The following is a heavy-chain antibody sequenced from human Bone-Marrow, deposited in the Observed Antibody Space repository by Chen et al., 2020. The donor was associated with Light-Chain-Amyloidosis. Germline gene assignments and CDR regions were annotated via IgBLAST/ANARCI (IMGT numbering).Heavy chain of an antibody. V-gene: IGHV1-18*04. CDR3: ARDRRGTFLGY. D-gene: IGHD3-16*01. CDR2: ISTSDGRT. J-gene: IGHJ4*02. CDR1: GYTFSNYG. Sequence: QVQLEQSGAEVKKPGASMKVSCKTSGYTFSNYGISWVRQAPGQGLEWMGWISTSDGRTNYVQNLEGRVSMTIDTSASTAYMELRRLRSDDTAVYYCARDRRGTFLGYWGQGTLVTVSS.